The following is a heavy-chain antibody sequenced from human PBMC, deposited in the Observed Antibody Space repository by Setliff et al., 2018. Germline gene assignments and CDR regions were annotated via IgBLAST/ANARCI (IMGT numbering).Heavy chain of an antibody. V-gene: IGHV4-34*01. CDR2: INHSGST. CDR1: GGSFSGYH. J-gene: IGHJ6*02. Sequence: SETLSLTCVVYGGSFSGYHWSWIRQPPGKGLEWIGEINHSGSTNYNPSLKSRVTISVDTSKNQFSLKLSSVTAADTAVYYCARGKVLYDYVWGSYRYEDYYYGMDVWGQGTTVTVSS. D-gene: IGHD3-16*02. CDR3: ARGKVLYDYVWGSYRYEDYYYGMDV.